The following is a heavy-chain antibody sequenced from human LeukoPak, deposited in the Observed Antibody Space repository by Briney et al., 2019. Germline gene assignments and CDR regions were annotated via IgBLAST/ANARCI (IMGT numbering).Heavy chain of an antibody. Sequence: GGSLRLSCAASGFTFSSYAMHWVRQAPGKGLEWVAVISYDGSNKYYADSVKGRFTISRDNSKNTLYLQMNSLRAEDTAVYYCARDGAAWDYYYMDVWGKGTTVTVSS. D-gene: IGHD3-16*01. CDR1: GFTFSSYA. V-gene: IGHV3-30-3*01. J-gene: IGHJ6*03. CDR2: ISYDGSNK. CDR3: ARDGAAWDYYYMDV.